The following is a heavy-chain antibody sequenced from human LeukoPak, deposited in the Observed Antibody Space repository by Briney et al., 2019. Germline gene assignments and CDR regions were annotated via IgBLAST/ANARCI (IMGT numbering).Heavy chain of an antibody. V-gene: IGHV3-21*01. Sequence: GGSLRLSCAASGFMFNSYTMHWVRQAPGKGPEWVSVIRSDSTYISYADSLRGRFTISRDNVQKSLYLQMTNLRAEDTAVYYCARGHGPYRDVFDIWGQGTLVTVSS. CDR2: IRSDSTYI. CDR3: ARGHGPYRDVFDI. CDR1: GFMFNSYT. D-gene: IGHD4-17*01. J-gene: IGHJ3*02.